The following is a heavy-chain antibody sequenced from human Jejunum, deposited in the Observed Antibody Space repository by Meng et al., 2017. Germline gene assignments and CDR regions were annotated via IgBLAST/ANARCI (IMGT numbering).Heavy chain of an antibody. D-gene: IGHD7-27*01. CDR3: ARGVNAGVDY. Sequence: HVQLVQSGAEVKTPGASVKVPCKAPGYTFSSLHINWVRQATGQGPEWMGWMSPENGNTAYAQKFQGRVTMTRDTSVSTAYMELSGLTSDDSGVYYCARGVNAGVDYWGQGTLVTVSS. CDR1: GYTFSSLH. CDR2: MSPENGNT. V-gene: IGHV1-8*01. J-gene: IGHJ4*02.